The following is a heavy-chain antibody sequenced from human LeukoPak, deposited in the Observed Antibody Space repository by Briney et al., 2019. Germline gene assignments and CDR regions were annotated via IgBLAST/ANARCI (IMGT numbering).Heavy chain of an antibody. V-gene: IGHV3-7*01. D-gene: IGHD6-13*01. CDR2: IKQDGSEK. J-gene: IGHJ4*02. Sequence: GGSLRLSCAASGFTFSTYRMSWVRQAPGKGLEWVANIKQDGSEKHYVDSVKGRFTISRDNAKNTLSLQMNSLRREDTAVYYCARTFGTGSMYYFHYWGQGALVTVSS. CDR1: GFTFSTYR. CDR3: ARTFGTGSMYYFHY.